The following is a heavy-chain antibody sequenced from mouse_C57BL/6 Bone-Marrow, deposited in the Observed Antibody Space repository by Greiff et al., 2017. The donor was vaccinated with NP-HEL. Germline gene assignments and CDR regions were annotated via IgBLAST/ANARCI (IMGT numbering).Heavy chain of an antibody. CDR3: ARGDYYGSSHYYAMDH. CDR1: GYSFTGYF. J-gene: IGHJ4*01. D-gene: IGHD1-1*01. CDR2: INPYNGDT. Sequence: EVQLQQSGPELVKPGDSVKISCKASGYSFTGYFMNWVMQSHGKSLEWIGRINPYNGDTFYNQKFKGKATLTVDKSSSTAHMELRSLTSEDSAVYYCARGDYYGSSHYYAMDHWGQGTSVTVSS. V-gene: IGHV1-20*01.